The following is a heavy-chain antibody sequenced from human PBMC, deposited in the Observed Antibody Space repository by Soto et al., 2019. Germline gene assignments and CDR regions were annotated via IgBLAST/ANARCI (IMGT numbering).Heavy chain of an antibody. J-gene: IGHJ4*02. V-gene: IGHV3-74*01. CDR2: TNRDGRTT. CDR3: TGDLAGSGGY. D-gene: IGHD3-3*02. CDR1: GLTFSSYW. Sequence: QLVESGGGLVQPGGSLRLSCAGSGLTFSSYWMHWVRQVPGKGLVWVSRTNRDGRTTNYAESVKGRFTISRDNAKNTLYLQMNSLRAEDTAVYFCTGDLAGSGGYWGQGTLVTVSS.